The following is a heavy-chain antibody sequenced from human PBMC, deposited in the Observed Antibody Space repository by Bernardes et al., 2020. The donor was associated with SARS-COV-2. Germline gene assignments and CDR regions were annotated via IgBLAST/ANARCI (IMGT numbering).Heavy chain of an antibody. CDR2: IIPAFGTT. Sequence: SVKVSCKASGGTFSSYAFTWVRQAPGQGLEWMGGIIPAFGTTDSAQKFQGRVTITADDSTTTTYMELGSLGFEDTAVYYCAREASGSYYSPSTRFDPWGQGTLVTVSS. D-gene: IGHD3-10*01. J-gene: IGHJ5*02. CDR3: AREASGSYYSPSTRFDP. V-gene: IGHV1-69*13. CDR1: GGTFSSYA.